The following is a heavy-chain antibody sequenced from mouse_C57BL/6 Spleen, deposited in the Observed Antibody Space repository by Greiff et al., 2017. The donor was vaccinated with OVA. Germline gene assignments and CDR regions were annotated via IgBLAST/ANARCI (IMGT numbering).Heavy chain of an antibody. CDR3: ARENSSRRYGSSFYYAMDY. V-gene: IGHV1-18*01. CDR1: GYTFTDYN. CDR2: INPNNGGT. J-gene: IGHJ4*01. Sequence: EVQLQQSGPELVKPGASVKIPCKASGYTFTDYNMDWVKQSHGKSLEWIGDINPNNGGTIYNQKFKGKATLTVDKSSSTAYMELRSLTSEDTAVYYCARENSSRRYGSSFYYAMDYWGQGTSVTVSS. D-gene: IGHD1-1*01.